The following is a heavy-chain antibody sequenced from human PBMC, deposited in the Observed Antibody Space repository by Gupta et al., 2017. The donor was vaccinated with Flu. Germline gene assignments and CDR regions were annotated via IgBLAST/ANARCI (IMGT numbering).Heavy chain of an antibody. CDR3: ARGVTYGGNYQQVPLYNWFDP. CDR1: GGSISSGSYY. CDR2: IYTSGST. J-gene: IGHJ5*02. D-gene: IGHD4-23*01. Sequence: QVQLQESGPGLVKPSQTLSLTCTVSGGSISSGSYYWSWIRQPAGKGLEWIGRIYTSGSTNYNPSLKSRVTISVDTSKNQFSLKLSSVTAADTAVYYCARGVTYGGNYQQVPLYNWFDPWGQGTLVTVSS. V-gene: IGHV4-61*02.